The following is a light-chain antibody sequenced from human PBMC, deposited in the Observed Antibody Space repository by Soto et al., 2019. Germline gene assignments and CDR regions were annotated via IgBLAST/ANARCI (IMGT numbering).Light chain of an antibody. V-gene: IGLV2-11*01. J-gene: IGLJ2*01. CDR1: SSDVGGYNY. CDR3: YSYAGSYTFG. CDR2: DVN. Sequence: QYALTQPRSVSASPGQSVTISCTGTSSDVGGYNYVSWYQQHPGKAPKVMIYDVNKRPSGVPDRVSGSKSGNTASLTISGLQAEDEADYYCYSYAGSYTFGFGGGTKLTVL.